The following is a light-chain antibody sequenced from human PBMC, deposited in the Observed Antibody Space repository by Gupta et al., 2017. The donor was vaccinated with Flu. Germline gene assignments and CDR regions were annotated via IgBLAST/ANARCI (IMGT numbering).Light chain of an antibody. CDR2: DAS. J-gene: IGKJ1*01. Sequence: EIVLTQSPATLSLSPGERATLSCRASQSVRRYLAWYQQKPGQAPRLLIYDASNRATGIPARFSGSGSGTDFTLTISSLEPEDFAVYYCQQRSNGRTFGQWTKVEIK. CDR1: QSVRRY. V-gene: IGKV3-11*01. CDR3: QQRSNGRT.